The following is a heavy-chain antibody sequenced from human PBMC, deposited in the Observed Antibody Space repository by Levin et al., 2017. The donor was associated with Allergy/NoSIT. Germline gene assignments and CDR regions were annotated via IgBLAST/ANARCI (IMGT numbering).Heavy chain of an antibody. Sequence: GESLKISCAASGFTFSSYAMSWVRQAPGKGLEWVSAISGSGGSTYYADSVKGRFTISRDNSKNTLYLQMNSLRAEDTAVYYCAKDPNYYVPTGYFDYWGQGTLVTVSS. V-gene: IGHV3-23*01. J-gene: IGHJ4*02. D-gene: IGHD3-10*02. CDR2: ISGSGGST. CDR1: GFTFSSYA. CDR3: AKDPNYYVPTGYFDY.